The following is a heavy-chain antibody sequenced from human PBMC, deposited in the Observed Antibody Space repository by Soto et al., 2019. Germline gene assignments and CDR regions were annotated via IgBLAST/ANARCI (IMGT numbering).Heavy chain of an antibody. Sequence: PGESLKISCKGSGYSFTSYWIGWVRQMPGKGLEWMGVIYPDDSETRYSPSFQGQVTISADKSISTAYLQWSSLKASDTAMYYCARRRVSSVLAQSYFDYWGQGTLVTVSS. CDR2: IYPDDSET. CDR3: ARRRVSSVLAQSYFDY. D-gene: IGHD2-15*01. V-gene: IGHV5-51*01. J-gene: IGHJ4*02. CDR1: GYSFTSYW.